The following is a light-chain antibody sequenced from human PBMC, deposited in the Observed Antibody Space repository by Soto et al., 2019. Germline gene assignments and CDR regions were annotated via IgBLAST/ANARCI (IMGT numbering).Light chain of an antibody. Sequence: IQMTQSPSTLSASVGDRVTITCRASQSISDLLAWYQQKPGEAPKLLIYKASSLESGVPSRFSGSGSVTEFSLTISILQPDDFATYYCQQYDNYSPFGGGTKVEIK. CDR2: KAS. CDR1: QSISDL. J-gene: IGKJ4*02. CDR3: QQYDNYSP. V-gene: IGKV1-5*03.